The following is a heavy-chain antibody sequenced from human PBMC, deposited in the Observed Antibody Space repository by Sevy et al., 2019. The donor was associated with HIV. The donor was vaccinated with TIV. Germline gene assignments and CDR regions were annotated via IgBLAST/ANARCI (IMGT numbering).Heavy chain of an antibody. J-gene: IGHJ4*02. Sequence: ASVKVSCKASGYTFTSYYMHWVRQAPGQGLEWMGIINPSGGSTSYAQKFQGRVTMTRDTSTSTGYMELGSLRSEDTAVDYCDRDRPYIAAAGLFDYWGQGTLVTVSS. D-gene: IGHD6-13*01. V-gene: IGHV1-46*03. CDR1: GYTFTSYY. CDR2: INPSGGST. CDR3: DRDRPYIAAAGLFDY.